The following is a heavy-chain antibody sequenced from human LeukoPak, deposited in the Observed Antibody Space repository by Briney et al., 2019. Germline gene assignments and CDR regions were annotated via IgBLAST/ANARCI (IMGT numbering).Heavy chain of an antibody. J-gene: IGHJ3*02. CDR1: GGTFSSYA. V-gene: IGHV1-69*01. D-gene: IGHD1-1*01. CDR2: IIPIFGTA. CDR3: ATPKTVGLEPYSDAFDI. Sequence: SVKVSCKASGGTFSSYAISWVRQAPGQGLEWMGGIIPIFGTANYAQKFQGRVTITADESTSTAYMELSSLRSEDTAVYYCATPKTVGLEPYSDAFDIWGQGTMVTVSS.